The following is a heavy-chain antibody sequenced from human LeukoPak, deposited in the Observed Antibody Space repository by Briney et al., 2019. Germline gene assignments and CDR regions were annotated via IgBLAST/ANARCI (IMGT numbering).Heavy chain of an antibody. CDR1: GGSISSYY. CDR3: ARLGAVAGTNDY. V-gene: IGHV4-59*01. J-gene: IGHJ4*02. D-gene: IGHD6-19*01. CDR2: IYYSGST. Sequence: SETLSLTCTVSGGSISSYYWSWIRQPPGKGLEWIGYIYYSGSTNYNPSLKSRVTISVDTSKNQFSLKLSSVTAADTAVYYCARLGAVAGTNDYWGQGTLVTVSS.